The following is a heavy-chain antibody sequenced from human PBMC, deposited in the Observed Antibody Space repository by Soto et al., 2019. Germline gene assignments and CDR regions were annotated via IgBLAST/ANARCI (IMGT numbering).Heavy chain of an antibody. J-gene: IGHJ3*02. D-gene: IGHD3-9*01. Sequence: SETLSLTCTVSGGSISSSSYYWGWIRQPPGKGLEWIGSIYYSGSTYYNPSLKSRVTISVDTSKNQFSLKLSSVTAADTAVYYCARRRHYDILTGYAKATSDAFDIWGQGTMVT. CDR2: IYYSGST. CDR1: GGSISSSSYY. CDR3: ARRRHYDILTGYAKATSDAFDI. V-gene: IGHV4-39*01.